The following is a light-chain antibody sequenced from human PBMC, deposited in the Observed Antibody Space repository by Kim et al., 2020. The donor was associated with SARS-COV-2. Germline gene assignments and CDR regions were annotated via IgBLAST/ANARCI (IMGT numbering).Light chain of an antibody. Sequence: QSALTQPASVSGSPGQSITITCTETSSDVGSYNLVSWYQQHPGKAPKLMIYEVSKRPSGVSNRFSGSKAGNTASLTISGLQAEDEADYYCCSYVVFGGGTQLTVL. V-gene: IGLV2-23*02. CDR1: SSDVGSYNL. CDR3: CSYVV. CDR2: EVS. J-gene: IGLJ2*01.